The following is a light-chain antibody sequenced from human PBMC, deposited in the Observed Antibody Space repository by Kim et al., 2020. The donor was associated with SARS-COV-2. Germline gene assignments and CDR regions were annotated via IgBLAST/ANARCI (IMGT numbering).Light chain of an antibody. Sequence: VALGQTVRITCQGDSLRSYYATWYQQKPGQAPILVIYGKNNRPSGIPDRFSGSSSGNTASLTFTGTQAGDEADYYCNSRDSNENVFFGGGTQLTVL. CDR1: SLRSYY. V-gene: IGLV3-19*01. CDR2: GKN. CDR3: NSRDSNENVF. J-gene: IGLJ2*01.